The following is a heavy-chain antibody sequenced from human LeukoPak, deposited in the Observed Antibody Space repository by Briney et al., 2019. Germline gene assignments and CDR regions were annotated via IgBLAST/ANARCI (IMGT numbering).Heavy chain of an antibody. J-gene: IGHJ4*02. Sequence: SETLSLTCTVSGYSISSGYYWGWIRQPPGKGLEWIGSIYHSGSTYYNPSLKSRVTISVDTSKNQFSLKLSSVTAADTAVYYCARDDDSGYSYALDYRGQGTLVTVSS. CDR1: GYSISSGYY. V-gene: IGHV4-38-2*02. CDR3: ARDDDSGYSYALDY. CDR2: IYHSGST. D-gene: IGHD5-18*01.